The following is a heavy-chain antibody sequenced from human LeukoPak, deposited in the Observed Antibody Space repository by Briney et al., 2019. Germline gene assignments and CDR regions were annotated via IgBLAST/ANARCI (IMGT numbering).Heavy chain of an antibody. Sequence: GGSLRLSCAASGFTFSSYSMNWVGQAPGKGLEWVSSISSSSSYIYYADSVKGRFTISRDNAKNSLYLQMNSLRAEDTAVYYCARDKVASQRAAYYMDVWGKGTTVTVSS. CDR3: ARDKVASQRAAYYMDV. CDR2: ISSSSSYI. J-gene: IGHJ6*03. D-gene: IGHD6-25*01. V-gene: IGHV3-21*01. CDR1: GFTFSSYS.